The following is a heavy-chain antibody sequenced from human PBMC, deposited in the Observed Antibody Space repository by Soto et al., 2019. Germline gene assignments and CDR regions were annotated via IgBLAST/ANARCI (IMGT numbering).Heavy chain of an antibody. V-gene: IGHV4-59*01. CDR1: GDSIRSYD. CDR3: ARELRTGTTGTTHWFDP. CDR2: VYYSGSA. J-gene: IGHJ5*02. Sequence: VHLQESGPGLVKPSETLSLTCSVSGDSIRSYDWSWIRQSPGKGLEWIGYVYYSGSANYNPSLKSRVTRSVDTSKNQFSLRLTSVTAADTAVYYCARELRTGTTGTTHWFDPWGQGALVTVSS. D-gene: IGHD1-1*01.